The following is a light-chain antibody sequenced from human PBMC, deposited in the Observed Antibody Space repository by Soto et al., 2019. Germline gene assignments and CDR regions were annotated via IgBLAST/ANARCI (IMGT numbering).Light chain of an antibody. CDR3: QQYYSYPT. CDR1: QGISSY. Sequence: AIRMTQSPSSLSASTGDRVTITCRASQGISSYLAWYQQKPGKAPKLLIYAASTLQSGVPSRFSGSGSGTDFTLTISCLQSEDVATYYCQQYYSYPTFGGGTKVEIK. CDR2: AAS. J-gene: IGKJ4*01. V-gene: IGKV1-8*01.